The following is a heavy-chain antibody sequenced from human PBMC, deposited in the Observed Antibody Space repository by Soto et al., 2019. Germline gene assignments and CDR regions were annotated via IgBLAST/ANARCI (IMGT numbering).Heavy chain of an antibody. Sequence: QVQLVESGGGVVQPGRSLRLSCAASGSSFRSDGIHWVRQVPGKGLEWVAVISYDGTYKHYADSVKGRFTFSRDNSKNTVHLQLNSLRAEDTAVYYCAKDRGYHSSSWPFYRGQGTLVTVSS. CDR3: AKDRGYHSSSWPFY. D-gene: IGHD6-13*01. J-gene: IGHJ4*02. V-gene: IGHV3-30*18. CDR1: GSSFRSDG. CDR2: ISYDGTYK.